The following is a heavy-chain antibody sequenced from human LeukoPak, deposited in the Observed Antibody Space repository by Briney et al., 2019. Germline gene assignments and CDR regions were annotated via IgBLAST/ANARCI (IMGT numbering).Heavy chain of an antibody. CDR2: IYYSGSP. J-gene: IGHJ4*02. Sequence: SETLSLTCTSGGSISSSSYYWGWIRQPPGKGLEWIGTIYYSGSPYYNPSLKSRVTISVDTSKNQFSLRLSSVTAADTAVYYCATWRTAKTGFDYWGQGTLVTVSS. CDR1: GGSISSSSYY. D-gene: IGHD1-1*01. CDR3: ATWRTAKTGFDY. V-gene: IGHV4-39*01.